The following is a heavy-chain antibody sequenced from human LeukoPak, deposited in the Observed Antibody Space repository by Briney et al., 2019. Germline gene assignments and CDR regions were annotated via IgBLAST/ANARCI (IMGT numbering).Heavy chain of an antibody. Sequence: ETLSLTCTVSGGSISSSSYYWGWIRQPPGKGLEWVANIKQDGSEIFYVDSVKGRFTISRDNARNSLYLQMNSLRAEDTAVYYCARTPDGVDYWGQGTLVTVSS. V-gene: IGHV3-7*01. CDR2: IKQDGSEI. D-gene: IGHD3-10*01. J-gene: IGHJ4*02. CDR1: GGSISSSSYY. CDR3: ARTPDGVDY.